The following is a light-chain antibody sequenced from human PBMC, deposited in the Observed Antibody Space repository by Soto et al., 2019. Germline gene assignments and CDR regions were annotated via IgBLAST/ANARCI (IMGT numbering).Light chain of an antibody. CDR1: QSVSTY. CDR3: QQRGSWIT. V-gene: IGKV3-11*01. J-gene: IGKJ5*01. CDR2: DAS. Sequence: EIVLTQSPATLSLSPGERATLSCRASQSVSTYLAWYQQRPGLAPRLLIYDASNRATGIPARFSGSGSGTDFTLTISSLEPEDFAVYYCQQRGSWITCGQGTRLEIK.